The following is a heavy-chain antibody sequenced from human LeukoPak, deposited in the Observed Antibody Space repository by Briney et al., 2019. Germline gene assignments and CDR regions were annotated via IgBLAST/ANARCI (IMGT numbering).Heavy chain of an antibody. D-gene: IGHD2-2*02. CDR3: ARSDCSSTSCYNPYYYYYGMDV. Sequence: SETLSLTCTVSGGSISSYCWSWIRQPPGKGLEWIGYIYYSGSTNYNPSLKSRVTISVDTSRNQFSLKLSSVTAADTAVYYCARSDCSSTSCYNPYYYYYGMDVWGHGTTVTVSS. CDR2: IYYSGST. J-gene: IGHJ6*02. CDR1: GGSISSYC. V-gene: IGHV4-59*01.